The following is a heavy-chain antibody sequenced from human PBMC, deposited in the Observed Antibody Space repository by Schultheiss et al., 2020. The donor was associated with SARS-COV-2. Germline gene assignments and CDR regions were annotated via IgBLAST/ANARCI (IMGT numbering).Heavy chain of an antibody. V-gene: IGHV4-61*08. CDR3: ARYGTFYYDLDR. Sequence: SETLSLTCTVSGGSISSGGYYWSWIRQPPGKGLEWIGYIYYSGSTYYNPSLKSRVTISVDTSKNQFSLKLSSVTAADTAVYYCARYGTFYYDLDRWGQGTLVTVSS. CDR2: IYYSGST. D-gene: IGHD1-26*01. CDR1: GGSISSGGYY. J-gene: IGHJ5*02.